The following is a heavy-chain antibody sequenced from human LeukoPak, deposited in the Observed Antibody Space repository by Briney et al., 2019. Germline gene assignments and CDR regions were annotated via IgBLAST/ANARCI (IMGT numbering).Heavy chain of an antibody. CDR3: ARDKYYYDSSGYSEHTGDY. D-gene: IGHD3-22*01. Sequence: GGSLRLSCAASGFTFSDYYMSWLRQAPGKGLEGVSYISSSGSTIYYADSVKGRFTISRDNAKNSLYLQMNSLRAEDTAVYYCARDKYYYDSSGYSEHTGDYWGQGTLVTVSS. J-gene: IGHJ4*02. CDR2: ISSSGSTI. CDR1: GFTFSDYY. V-gene: IGHV3-11*04.